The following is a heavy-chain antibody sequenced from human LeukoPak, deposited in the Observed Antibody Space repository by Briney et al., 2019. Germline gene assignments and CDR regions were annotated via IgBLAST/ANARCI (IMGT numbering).Heavy chain of an antibody. J-gene: IGHJ6*04. CDR1: GFTVSGNY. CDR2: IYSGGNT. Sequence: PGGSLSLSCAASGFTVSGNYMSWVPQAPGKGLKWSSVIYSGGNTYYADSVKGRFTISRDNSKNTLYLQMNSLRAEDTAVYYCARDQGYTFGYGMDVWGKGTTVTVSS. V-gene: IGHV3-53*01. D-gene: IGHD2-2*02. CDR3: ARDQGYTFGYGMDV.